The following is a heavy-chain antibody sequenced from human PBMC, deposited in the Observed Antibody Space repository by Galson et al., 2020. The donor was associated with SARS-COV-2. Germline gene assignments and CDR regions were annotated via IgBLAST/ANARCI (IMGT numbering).Heavy chain of an antibody. CDR3: ARGGCPYYYYMDV. V-gene: IGHV3-49*03. CDR1: GFTFGDFA. CDR2: ISSRTYDGTT. Sequence: GGSLRLSCTVAGFTFGDFAMSWFRQAPGKGLEWVGFISSRTYDGTTEYAASVKDRLTISRDDSKNVDYLQMNSLITEDTAVYDCARGGCPYYYYMDVWGKGTTVTVSS. J-gene: IGHJ6*03.